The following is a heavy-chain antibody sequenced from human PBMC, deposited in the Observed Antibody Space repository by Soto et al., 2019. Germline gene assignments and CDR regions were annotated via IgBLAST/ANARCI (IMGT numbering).Heavy chain of an antibody. CDR1: GYTFTSYG. CDR3: AKGATKYGDYDSDY. V-gene: IGHV1-18*01. CDR2: ISAYNGNT. Sequence: ASVKVSCKASGYTFTSYGISWVRQAPGQGLEWMGWISAYNGNTNYADSVKGRFTISRDNSKNTLYLQMNSLRPDDTAVYYCAKGATKYGDYDSDYWGQGTLVTVSS. D-gene: IGHD4-17*01. J-gene: IGHJ4*02.